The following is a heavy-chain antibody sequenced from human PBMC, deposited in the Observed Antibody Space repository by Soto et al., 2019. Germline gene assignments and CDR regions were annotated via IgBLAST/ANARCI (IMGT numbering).Heavy chain of an antibody. V-gene: IGHV1-69*08. CDR3: ARDGAYGDTRDY. J-gene: IGHJ4*02. CDR1: GGTFSSYT. Sequence: QVQLVQSGAEVKKPGSSVKVSCKASGGTFSSYTISWVRQAPGQGLEWMGRIIPILGIANYAQKFQGRVTITADKPTSTPYMELSSLRSEDTSVYYCARDGAYGDTRDYWGQGTLVTVSS. D-gene: IGHD4-17*01. CDR2: IIPILGIA.